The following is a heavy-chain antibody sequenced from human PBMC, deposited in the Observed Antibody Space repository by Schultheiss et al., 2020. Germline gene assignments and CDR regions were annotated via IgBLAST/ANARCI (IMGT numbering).Heavy chain of an antibody. J-gene: IGHJ4*02. V-gene: IGHV3-21*01. CDR2: ISSSSSYI. D-gene: IGHD6-13*01. CDR1: GFTFSSYS. Sequence: WGSLRLSCAASGFTFSSYSMNWVRQAPGKGLEWVSSISSSSSYIYYADSVKGRFTISRDNAKNSLYLQMNSLRAEDTAVYYCAREGRYSSWNYFDYWGQGTLVTVSS. CDR3: AREGRYSSWNYFDY.